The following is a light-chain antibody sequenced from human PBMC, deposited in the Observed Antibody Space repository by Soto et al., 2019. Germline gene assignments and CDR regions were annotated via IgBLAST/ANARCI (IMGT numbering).Light chain of an antibody. V-gene: IGLV2-14*01. J-gene: IGLJ1*01. Sequence: QSALAQPDSVSGSPGPSITISCTGTSSDVGGYNYVSWYQQQSGKAPKLMIHEVSNRPSGVSNRFSGSKSGNTASLTISGLQAEDEADYYCSSYTSSRAYVFGSGTKVTVL. CDR2: EVS. CDR3: SSYTSSRAYV. CDR1: SSDVGGYNY.